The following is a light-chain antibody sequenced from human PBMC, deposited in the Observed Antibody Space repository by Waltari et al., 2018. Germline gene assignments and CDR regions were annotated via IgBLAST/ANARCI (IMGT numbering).Light chain of an antibody. J-gene: IGKJ3*01. CDR3: QQINTYPFT. V-gene: IGKV1-39*01. Sequence: DIQLTQSPSSLSASVGDRVTLTCRASENIAHYLHWYQQKPGKVPKLLLYSASTLQRGVPSRFTGSGSGTEFTLTISSLQPEDFATYYCQQINTYPFTFGPGTKVDVK. CDR2: SAS. CDR1: ENIAHY.